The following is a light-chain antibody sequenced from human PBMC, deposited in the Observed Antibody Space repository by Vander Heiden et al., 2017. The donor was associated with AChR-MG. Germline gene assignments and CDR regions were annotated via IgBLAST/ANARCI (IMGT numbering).Light chain of an antibody. CDR2: GAS. V-gene: IGKV3-20*01. Sequence: EIVLTQSPGTLSLSPGERATLSCRASQSVSSSYLAWYQQKPGQAPRLLISGASSRATGIPDRFSGSVSGTDFTLTITRLEPEDFAVYYCQQYGGSPWTFGQGTKVEIK. CDR1: QSVSSSY. J-gene: IGKJ1*01. CDR3: QQYGGSPWT.